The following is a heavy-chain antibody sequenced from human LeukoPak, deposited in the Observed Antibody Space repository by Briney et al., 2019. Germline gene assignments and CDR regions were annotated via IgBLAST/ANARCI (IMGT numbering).Heavy chain of an antibody. CDR1: GGSISSYY. J-gene: IGHJ4*02. D-gene: IGHD2-15*01. CDR3: ARESSGGSFDY. V-gene: IGHV4-59*01. Sequence: SSETLSLTCTVPGGSISSYYWSWIRQPPGKGLEWIGYIYSSGSTNYNPSLKSRVTISVDTSKNQFSLKLSSVTTADTAVYYCARESSGGSFDYWGQGTLVTVSS. CDR2: IYSSGST.